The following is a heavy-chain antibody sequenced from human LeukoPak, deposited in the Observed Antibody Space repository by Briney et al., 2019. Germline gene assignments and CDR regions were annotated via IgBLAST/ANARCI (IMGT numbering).Heavy chain of an antibody. V-gene: IGHV1-18*01. Sequence: ASVKVSCKASGYTLTSYGISWVRQAPGQGLEWMGWISAYNGNTNYAQKLQGRVTMTTDTSTSTAYMELRSLRSDDTAMYYCARGYYYYDIFTGHDYWGEGTLVTVSS. CDR1: GYTLTSYG. D-gene: IGHD3-9*01. J-gene: IGHJ4*02. CDR3: ARGYYYYDIFTGHDY. CDR2: ISAYNGNT.